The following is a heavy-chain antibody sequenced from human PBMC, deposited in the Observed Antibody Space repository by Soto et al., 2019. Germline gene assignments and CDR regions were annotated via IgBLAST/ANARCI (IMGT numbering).Heavy chain of an antibody. V-gene: IGHV1-8*01. D-gene: IGHD3-16*01. Sequence: QVQLVQSGAEVKKPGASVKVSCKASGYTFTSYDINWVRQATGQGLEWMGWMNPNSGNTGYAQKSQXXVXMXXNTSRSTAYLELSSLRSEDTAVYYCASEGVRGMDVWGQGTTVTVSS. J-gene: IGHJ6*02. CDR2: MNPNSGNT. CDR3: ASEGVRGMDV. CDR1: GYTFTSYD.